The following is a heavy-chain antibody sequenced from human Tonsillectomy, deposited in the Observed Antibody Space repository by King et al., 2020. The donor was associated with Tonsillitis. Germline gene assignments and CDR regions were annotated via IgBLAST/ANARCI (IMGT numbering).Heavy chain of an antibody. CDR1: GFTFSSYS. J-gene: IGHJ3*02. Sequence: VQLVESGGGSVQPGGSLRLSCAASGFTFSSYSMNWVRQAPGKGLEWVSYISSSSSTIYYADSVKGRFTNSRDNAKNSLYLQMNSLRDEDTAVYYCARSSGYYYHDAFDIWGQGTMVTVSS. CDR2: ISSSSSTI. V-gene: IGHV3-48*02. D-gene: IGHD3-22*01. CDR3: ARSSGYYYHDAFDI.